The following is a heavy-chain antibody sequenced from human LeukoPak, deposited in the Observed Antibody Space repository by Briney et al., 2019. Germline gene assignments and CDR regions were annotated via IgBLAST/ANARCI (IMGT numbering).Heavy chain of an antibody. J-gene: IGHJ5*02. Sequence: RVASVKVSCKASGYTFTSYYMHWVRQAPGQGLEWMGLINPTGGSTGYAQKFQGRVTMTRDMSTSTDYTELSSLRSEDTAIYYCARDNSVGDNAWWFDPWGQGTLVTVSS. CDR3: ARDNSVGDNAWWFDP. CDR2: INPTGGST. V-gene: IGHV1-46*01. D-gene: IGHD1-26*01. CDR1: GYTFTSYY.